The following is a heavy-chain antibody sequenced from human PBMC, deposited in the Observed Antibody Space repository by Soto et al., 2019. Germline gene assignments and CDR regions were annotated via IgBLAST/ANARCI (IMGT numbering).Heavy chain of an antibody. CDR2: FDPEDGET. J-gene: IGHJ6*02. Sequence: GASVKVSCKVSGYTHTELSMHWVRQAPGKGLEWMGGFDPEDGETIYAQKFQGRVTMTEDTSTDTAYMELSSLVSEVTALYYCATDGGVVKTGMDVWGQGTTVTVSS. D-gene: IGHD2-8*02. V-gene: IGHV1-24*01. CDR1: GYTHTELS. CDR3: ATDGGVVKTGMDV.